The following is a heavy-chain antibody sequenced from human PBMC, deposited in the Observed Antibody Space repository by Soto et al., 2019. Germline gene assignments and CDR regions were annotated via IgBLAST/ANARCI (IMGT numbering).Heavy chain of an antibody. V-gene: IGHV4-38-2*01. Sequence: PSETLSLTCDVSSSSSAGGQYCGWIRQPPGEGLEWLGCFHRSGPTYYRPSLKSRLTISVDTSKKQFSLKLSSVTAADTAVYYCAISSGWLFEYWGQGTLVTVSS. CDR3: AISSGWLFEY. CDR1: SSSSAGGQY. J-gene: IGHJ4*02. D-gene: IGHD6-19*01. CDR2: FHRSGPT.